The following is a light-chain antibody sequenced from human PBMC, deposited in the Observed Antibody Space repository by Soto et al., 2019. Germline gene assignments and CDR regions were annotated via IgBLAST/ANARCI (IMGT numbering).Light chain of an antibody. CDR3: QQYGSSPPYT. CDR2: GAS. V-gene: IGKV3-20*01. Sequence: EIVLTQSPGTLSLSPGERATLSCRASQSVSSSYLAWYQQKPGQAPRLLIYGASSRATGIPDRFSGSGSGTDFTLTISRLEPEDLAVYSCQQYGSSPPYTFGQGTKLEIK. CDR1: QSVSSSY. J-gene: IGKJ2*01.